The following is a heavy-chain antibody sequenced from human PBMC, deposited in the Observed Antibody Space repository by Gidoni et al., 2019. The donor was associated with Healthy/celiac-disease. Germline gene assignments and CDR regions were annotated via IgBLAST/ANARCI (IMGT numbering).Heavy chain of an antibody. CDR3: AKVGDYYDSSPDWYFDL. J-gene: IGHJ2*01. CDR2: SSGSGGST. CDR1: GFTFSSYA. Sequence: EVQLLESGGGLVQPGGSLRLSCAASGFTFSSYAMSWVRQAPGKGLEWVSASSGSGGSTYYADSVKGRFTISRDNSKNTLYLQMNSLRAEDTAVYYCAKVGDYYDSSPDWYFDLWGRGTLVTVSS. D-gene: IGHD3-22*01. V-gene: IGHV3-23*01.